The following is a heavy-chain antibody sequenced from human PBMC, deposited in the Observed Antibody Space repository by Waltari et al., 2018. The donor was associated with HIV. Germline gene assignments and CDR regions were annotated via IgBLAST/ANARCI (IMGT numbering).Heavy chain of an antibody. V-gene: IGHV1-2*02. J-gene: IGHJ2*01. CDR2: INPNSGGT. CDR3: TRDAASSGYWYFDL. D-gene: IGHD3-10*01. CDR1: GYTFTGYY. Sequence: QVQLVQSGTAVKKPGASVKVSCKASGYTFTGYYMHWVRQAPGQGLGWMGWINPNSGGTKYAQKFQGRVTVTRDTSISTAYMELSRLRSDDTAVYYCTRDAASSGYWYFDLWGRGTLVTVSS.